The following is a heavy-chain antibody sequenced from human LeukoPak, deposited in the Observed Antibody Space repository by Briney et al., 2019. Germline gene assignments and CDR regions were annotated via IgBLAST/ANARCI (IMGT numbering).Heavy chain of an antibody. V-gene: IGHV4-34*01. J-gene: IGHJ4*02. Sequence: SETLPLTCAVYGGSFSGYYWSWIRQPPGKGLEWIGEINHSGSTNYNPSLKSRVTISVDTSKNQFSLKLSSVTAADTAVYYCARVVLLWFGVYYAYFDYWGQGTLVTVSS. CDR3: ARVVLLWFGVYYAYFDY. CDR2: INHSGST. D-gene: IGHD3-10*01. CDR1: GGSFSGYY.